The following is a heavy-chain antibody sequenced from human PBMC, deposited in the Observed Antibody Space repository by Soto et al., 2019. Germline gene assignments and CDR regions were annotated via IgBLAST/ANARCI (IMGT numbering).Heavy chain of an antibody. CDR2: ISYDGSNK. Sequence: QVQLVESGGGVVQPGRSLRLSCAASGFIFSSYAMHWVRQVPGKGLEWVAVISYDGSNKRYADSVKGRFTISRDSSKNTLYLHINSLTNEDTAVYFCTRSSGGDYPYFDYWGQGTLVTVSS. CDR3: TRSSGGDYPYFDY. J-gene: IGHJ4*02. CDR1: GFIFSSYA. D-gene: IGHD4-17*01. V-gene: IGHV3-30*14.